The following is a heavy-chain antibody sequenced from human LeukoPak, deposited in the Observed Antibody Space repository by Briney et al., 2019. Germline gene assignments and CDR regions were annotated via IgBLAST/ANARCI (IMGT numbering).Heavy chain of an antibody. Sequence: ASETLSLTCAVYGGSFSGYYWSWIRQPPGKGLEWIGEINHSGSTYYNPSLKSRDTISVDTSKNQFSLKLSSVTAADTAVYYCARELLRTNWFDPWGQGTLVTVSS. J-gene: IGHJ5*02. CDR1: GGSFSGYY. CDR3: ARELLRTNWFDP. D-gene: IGHD1-26*01. CDR2: INHSGST. V-gene: IGHV4-34*01.